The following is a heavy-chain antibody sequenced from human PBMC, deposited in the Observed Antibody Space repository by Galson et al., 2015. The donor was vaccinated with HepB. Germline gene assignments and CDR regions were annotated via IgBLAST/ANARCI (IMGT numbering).Heavy chain of an antibody. V-gene: IGHV4-38-2*02. CDR3: ARVYGAYNWFDP. CDR2: IYHSGST. CDR1: ISSGYY. Sequence: ISSGYYWGWIRQPPGKGLEWIGSIYHSGSTYNNPSLKSRVTISVDTSKNQFSLKMYSVTAADTAVYYCARVYGAYNWFDPWGQGTLVTVSS. D-gene: IGHD4-17*01. J-gene: IGHJ5*02.